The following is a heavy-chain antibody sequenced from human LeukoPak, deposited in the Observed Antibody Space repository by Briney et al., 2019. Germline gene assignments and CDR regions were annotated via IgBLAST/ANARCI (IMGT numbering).Heavy chain of an antibody. CDR1: GFAFYSYS. J-gene: IGHJ4*02. CDR3: ARSKRRIVVTADY. D-gene: IGHD2-21*01. Sequence: GGSLRLSCVGTGFAFYSYSLNWIRQAPGKGLEWVSSISSSSSYIYYADSVKGRFTISRDNAKNSLYLQMNSLRAEDTAVYYCARSKRRIVVTADYWGQGTLVTVSS. V-gene: IGHV3-21*01. CDR2: ISSSSSYI.